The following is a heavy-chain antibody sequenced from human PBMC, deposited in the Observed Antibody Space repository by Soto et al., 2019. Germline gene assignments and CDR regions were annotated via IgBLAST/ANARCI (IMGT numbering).Heavy chain of an antibody. D-gene: IGHD5-12*01. Sequence: SETLSLTCAVSGGSIRREGYSWSWIRQPPGKGLEWIGYIYHSGSTYYNPSLKSRVTISVDRSKNQFSLKLSSVTAADTAVYYCARGGDGYNFDYWGQGTLVTVS. CDR1: GGSIRREGYS. V-gene: IGHV4-30-2*01. CDR2: IYHSGST. J-gene: IGHJ4*02. CDR3: ARGGDGYNFDY.